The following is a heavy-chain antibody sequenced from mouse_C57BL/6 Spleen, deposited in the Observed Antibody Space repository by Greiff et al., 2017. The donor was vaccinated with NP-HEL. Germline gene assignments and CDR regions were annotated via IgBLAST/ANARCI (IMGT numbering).Heavy chain of an antibody. CDR2: IDPETGGT. Sequence: ESGAELVRPGASVTLSCKASGYTFTDYEMHWVKQTPVHGLEWIGAIDPETGGTAYNQKFKGKAILTADKSSSTAYMELRSLTSEDSAVYYCTRGPYVIAYWGQGTLVTVSA. CDR1: GYTFTDYE. J-gene: IGHJ3*01. CDR3: TRGPYVIAY. V-gene: IGHV1-15*01.